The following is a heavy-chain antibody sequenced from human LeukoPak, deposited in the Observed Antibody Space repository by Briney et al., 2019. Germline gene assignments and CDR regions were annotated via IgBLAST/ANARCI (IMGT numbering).Heavy chain of an antibody. CDR2: ISTTGST. J-gene: IGHJ4*02. CDR3: ARSPSMIGWNWGYYFDF. CDR1: GAAISDYF. D-gene: IGHD1-7*01. V-gene: IGHV4-4*07. Sequence: PSETLSLTCTVSGAAISDYFWSWIRQPAGKDLEWIGRISTTGSTYFNPSLQSRVRMSVDSSKTHFSLRLSSVTAADTAVYYCARSPSMIGWNWGYYFDFWGQGHLVTVSS.